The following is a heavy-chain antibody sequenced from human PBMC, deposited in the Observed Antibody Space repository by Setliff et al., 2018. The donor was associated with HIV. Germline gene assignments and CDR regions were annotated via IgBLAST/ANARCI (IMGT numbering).Heavy chain of an antibody. CDR3: ARQDYYYDSSGYYRWWEPFSWYFDL. J-gene: IGHJ2*01. D-gene: IGHD3-22*01. CDR1: GGSFSGYY. V-gene: IGHV4-34*01. CDR2: INHSGST. Sequence: SETLSLTCAVYGGSFSGYYWSWIRQPPGKGLEWVGEINHSGSTNYNPSLKSRVTISVDTSKNQFSLKLSSVTAADTAVYYCARQDYYYDSSGYYRWWEPFSWYFDLWGRGTLVTVSS.